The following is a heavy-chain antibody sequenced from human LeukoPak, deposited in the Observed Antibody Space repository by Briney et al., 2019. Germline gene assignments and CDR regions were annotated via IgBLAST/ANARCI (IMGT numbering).Heavy chain of an antibody. CDR2: IYLGVST. V-gene: IGHV4-61*08. J-gene: IGHJ6*04. CDR1: GGSISSDDYY. CDR3: ARWALKGYYADV. Sequence: ETLSPTCTVSGGSISSDDYYWTWIRQPPGKGLEWIGYIYLGVSTNYNPSLKSRVTLSVDTSKNQFSLRLTSLTAADTATYYCARWALKGYYADVWGTGTTVIVSS. D-gene: IGHD2-2*01.